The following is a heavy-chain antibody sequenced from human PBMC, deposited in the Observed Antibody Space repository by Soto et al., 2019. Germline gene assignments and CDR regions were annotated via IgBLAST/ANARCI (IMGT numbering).Heavy chain of an antibody. CDR3: ARVGCSGGSCYYYGMDV. J-gene: IGHJ6*02. D-gene: IGHD2-15*01. Sequence: GGSLRLSCAASGFTFSSYAMHWVRQAPGKGLEWVAVISYDGSNKYYADSVKGRFTISRDNSKNTLYLQMNSLRAEDTAVYYCARVGCSGGSCYYYGMDVWGQGTTVTVSS. CDR1: GFTFSSYA. CDR2: ISYDGSNK. V-gene: IGHV3-30-3*01.